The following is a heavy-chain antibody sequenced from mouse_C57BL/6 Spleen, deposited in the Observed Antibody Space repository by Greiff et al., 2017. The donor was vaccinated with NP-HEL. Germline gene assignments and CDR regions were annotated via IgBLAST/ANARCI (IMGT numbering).Heavy chain of an antibody. J-gene: IGHJ1*03. CDR3: ARSGSITTVANWYFDV. D-gene: IGHD1-1*01. CDR2: IDPNSGGT. CDR1: GYTFTSYW. V-gene: IGHV1-72*01. Sequence: VQLQQPGAELVKPGASVKLSCKASGYTFTSYWMHWVKQRPGRGLEWIGRIDPNSGGTKYNEKFQSKATLTVDKPSSTAYMQLSSLTSEDSAVYYCARSGSITTVANWYFDVWGTGTTVTVSA.